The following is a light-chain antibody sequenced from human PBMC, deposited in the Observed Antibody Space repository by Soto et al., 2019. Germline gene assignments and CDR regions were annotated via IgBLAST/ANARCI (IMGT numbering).Light chain of an antibody. CDR2: LGS. Sequence: DIVMTQSPLSMPVTPGEPASISCRSSQSLLHTNGYNYLDWYVQKPGQSPPLLIYLGSNRASGVPDRLSGSGSGTDFTMEISRVEAEDVVVYYCSQALQTPASTFGQGTKLEIK. J-gene: IGKJ2*01. CDR1: QSLLHTNGYNY. CDR3: SQALQTPAST. V-gene: IGKV2-28*01.